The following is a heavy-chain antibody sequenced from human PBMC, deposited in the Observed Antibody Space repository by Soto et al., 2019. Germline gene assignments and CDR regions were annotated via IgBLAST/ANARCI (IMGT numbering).Heavy chain of an antibody. CDR1: GFTFSSYG. Sequence: QVQLVESGGGVVQPGRSLRLSCAASGFTFSSYGMHWVRQAPGKGLEWVAVISYDGSNKYYADSVKGRFTISRDNSKNTLYLQMNSLRAEDTAVYYCANVGGTDDLDYWGQGTLVTVSS. CDR3: ANVGGTDDLDY. CDR2: ISYDGSNK. D-gene: IGHD2-21*02. V-gene: IGHV3-30*18. J-gene: IGHJ4*02.